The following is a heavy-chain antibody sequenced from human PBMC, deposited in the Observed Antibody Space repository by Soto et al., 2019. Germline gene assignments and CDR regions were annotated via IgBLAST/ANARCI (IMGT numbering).Heavy chain of an antibody. V-gene: IGHV4-4*07. CDR3: ARGQRFSDWFDP. CDR2: IYSSGNT. Sequence: SETLSLTCSVSCGTISGYYWTWIRQPAGKGLEWIGRIYSSGNTKYNPSLQSRVTMSLDTSNNQFSLRLTSVTAADTAVYYCARGQRFSDWFDPWGQGTLVTVSS. D-gene: IGHD3-3*01. J-gene: IGHJ5*02. CDR1: CGTISGYY.